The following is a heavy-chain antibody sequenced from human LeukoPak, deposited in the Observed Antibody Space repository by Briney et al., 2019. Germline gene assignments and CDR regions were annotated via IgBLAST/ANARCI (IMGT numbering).Heavy chain of an antibody. CDR3: AKDPRGDYYGSGSSYHNWFDP. J-gene: IGHJ5*02. D-gene: IGHD3-10*01. CDR1: GFTFSSYS. Sequence: GGSLRLSCAASGFTFSSYSMNWVRQAPGKGLEWVSGVSGSGVSTHYAESVKGRFTISRDNSKNTVHLQMNSLKPDDTAIYYCAKDPRGDYYGSGSSYHNWFDPWGRGTLVTVSS. CDR2: VSGSGVST. V-gene: IGHV3-23*01.